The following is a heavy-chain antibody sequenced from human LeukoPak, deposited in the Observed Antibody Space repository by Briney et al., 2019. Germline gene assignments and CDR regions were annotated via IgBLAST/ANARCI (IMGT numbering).Heavy chain of an antibody. CDR1: GFTFSSYA. D-gene: IGHD1-26*01. CDR2: IGVSGGST. CDR3: AKDRIVGATNGY. J-gene: IGHJ4*02. V-gene: IGHV3-23*01. Sequence: GGSLRLSCAASGFTFSSYAMSWVRQVPGKGLEWVSAIGVSGGSTFYADSVKGRFTISRDNSKNTLYPQMNSLRAEDTAVYYCAKDRIVGATNGYWGQGTLVTVSS.